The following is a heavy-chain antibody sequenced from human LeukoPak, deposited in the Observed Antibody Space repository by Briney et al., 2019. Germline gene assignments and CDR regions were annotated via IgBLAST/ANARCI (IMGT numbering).Heavy chain of an antibody. CDR3: ARALYYYDILIGIL. J-gene: IGHJ4*02. CDR1: GGSFSGYY. D-gene: IGHD3-9*01. Sequence: PSETLSLTCAVYGGSFSGYYWSWIRQPPGKGLEWIGEINHSGSTNYNPSLKSRVTISVDTSKNQFSLKLSSVTAADTAVYYCARALYYYDILIGILWGQGTLVTVSS. V-gene: IGHV4-34*01. CDR2: INHSGST.